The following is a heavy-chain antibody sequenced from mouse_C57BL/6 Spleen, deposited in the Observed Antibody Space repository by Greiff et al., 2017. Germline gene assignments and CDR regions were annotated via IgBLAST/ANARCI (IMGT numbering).Heavy chain of an antibody. CDR1: GYTFTSYW. CDR3: ARGESGDD. CDR2: IDPSDSYT. V-gene: IGHV1-69*01. Sequence: QVQLQQPGAELVMPGASVKLSCKASGYTFTSYWMHWVKQRPGQGLEWIGEIDPSDSYTNYNQKFKGKSTLTVDKSSSTAYMQLSSLTSEDSAVYYCARGESGDDWGQGTTLTVSS. J-gene: IGHJ2*01.